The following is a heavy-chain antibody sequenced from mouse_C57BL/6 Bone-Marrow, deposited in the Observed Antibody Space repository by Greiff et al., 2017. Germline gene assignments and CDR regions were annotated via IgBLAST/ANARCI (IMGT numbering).Heavy chain of an antibody. CDR1: GFTFSDYY. D-gene: IGHD3-2*02. CDR2: ISNGGGNT. V-gene: IGHV5-12*01. CDR3: ARHDSSGYVAWIAY. J-gene: IGHJ3*01. Sequence: EVQLVESGGGLVQPGGSLKLSCAASGFTFSDYYMYWVSQTPEKRLEWVAYISNGGGNTYYPDTVKGRFTVSIDKAKNTLYLQMSRLKSEDTAMYYCARHDSSGYVAWIAYWGQGTLVTVSA.